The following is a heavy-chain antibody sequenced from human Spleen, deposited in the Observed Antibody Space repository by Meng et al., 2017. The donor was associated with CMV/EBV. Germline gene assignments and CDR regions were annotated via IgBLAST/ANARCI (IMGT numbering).Heavy chain of an antibody. V-gene: IGHV4-34*01. CDR2: VNHDGTK. Sequence: SETLSLTCAVYGPGGSNRNYYWNWIRQPPGKGLEWIGEVNHDGTKNYNPSLKSRVTISVDTSKNQFSLKLRSVTAADTAVYYCAKDWDCTSTSCYLDYGMDVWGHGTTVTVSS. D-gene: IGHD2-2*01. J-gene: IGHJ6*02. CDR3: AKDWDCTSTSCYLDYGMDV. CDR1: GPGGSNRNYY.